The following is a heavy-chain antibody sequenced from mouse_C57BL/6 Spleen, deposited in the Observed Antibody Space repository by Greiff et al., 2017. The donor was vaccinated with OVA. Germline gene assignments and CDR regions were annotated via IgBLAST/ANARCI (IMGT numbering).Heavy chain of an antibody. CDR1: GYAFSSYW. CDR2: IYPGDGDT. J-gene: IGHJ2*01. V-gene: IGHV1-80*01. CDR3: ARSGTNWDCDY. Sequence: VQVVESGAELVKPGASVKISCKASGYAFSSYWMNWVKQRPGKGLEWIGQIYPGDGDTNYNGKFKGKATLTADKSSSTAYMQLSSLTSEDSAVYFCARSGTNWDCDYWGQGTTLTVSS. D-gene: IGHD4-1*01.